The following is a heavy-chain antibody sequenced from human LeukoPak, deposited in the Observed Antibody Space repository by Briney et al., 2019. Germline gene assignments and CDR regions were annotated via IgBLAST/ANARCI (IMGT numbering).Heavy chain of an antibody. D-gene: IGHD3-3*01. CDR3: ARGSWSGSYFDY. V-gene: IGHV4-34*01. J-gene: IGHJ4*03. CDR1: GGSISSGGYY. Sequence: SETLSLTCTVSGGSISSGGYYWSWIRQPPGKGLEWIGEINHSGSTNYNPSLKSRVTISVDTSKNQFSLKLSSVTAADTAVYYCARGSWSGSYFDYWGQGTLVTVSS. CDR2: INHSGST.